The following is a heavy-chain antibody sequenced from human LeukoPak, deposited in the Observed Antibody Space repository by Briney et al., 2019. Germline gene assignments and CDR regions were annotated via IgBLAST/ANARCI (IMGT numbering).Heavy chain of an antibody. Sequence: SETLSPTCAVYGGSFSGYYWSWIRQPPGKGLEWIGEINHSGSTNYNPSLKSRVTISVDTSKNQFSLKLSSVTAADTAVYYCARGVFYCSSTSCYGGPNYYGMDVWGKGTTVTVSS. J-gene: IGHJ6*04. V-gene: IGHV4-34*01. CDR1: GGSFSGYY. D-gene: IGHD2-2*01. CDR3: ARGVFYCSSTSCYGGPNYYGMDV. CDR2: INHSGST.